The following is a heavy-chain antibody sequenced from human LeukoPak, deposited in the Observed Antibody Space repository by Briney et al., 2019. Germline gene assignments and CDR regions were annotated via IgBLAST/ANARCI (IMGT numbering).Heavy chain of an antibody. CDR3: AKGKINHDGAFDI. CDR1: AFTFSYYA. Sequence: GGSLRLSCAASAFTFSYYAMSWVRQAPGRGLEWVSAISGSGSTHYADSVKGRFTISRDNSKNTLYLQMNSLRTEDTAVYYCAKGKINHDGAFDIWGQGTMVTVSP. V-gene: IGHV3-23*01. J-gene: IGHJ3*02. CDR2: ISGSGST. D-gene: IGHD1-14*01.